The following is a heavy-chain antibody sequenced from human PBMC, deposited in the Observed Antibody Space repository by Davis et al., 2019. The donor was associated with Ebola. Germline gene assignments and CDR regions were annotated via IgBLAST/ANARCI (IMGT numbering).Heavy chain of an antibody. CDR3: ARDPDYYDSSGLYPGAFDI. Sequence: PGGSLRLSCAASGFTFSSYEMNWVRQAPGKGLEWVSYISSSGSTIYYADSVKGRFTISRDNAKNSLYLQMNSLRAEDTAVYYCARDPDYYDSSGLYPGAFDIWGQGTMVTVSS. CDR2: ISSSGSTI. D-gene: IGHD3-22*01. V-gene: IGHV3-48*03. CDR1: GFTFSSYE. J-gene: IGHJ3*02.